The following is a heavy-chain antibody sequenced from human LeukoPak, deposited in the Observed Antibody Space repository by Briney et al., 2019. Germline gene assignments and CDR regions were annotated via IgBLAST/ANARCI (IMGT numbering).Heavy chain of an antibody. Sequence: ASVKVSCKASGYTFTGYYMHWVRQAPGQGLEWMGWINPNSGGTNYAQKFQGRVTMTTDTSMNTAYMELRSLRSDDTAVYYCATEGGWQPTDYGDHVYWGQGTLVTVSS. CDR1: GYTFTGYY. D-gene: IGHD4-17*01. CDR3: ATEGGWQPTDYGDHVY. CDR2: INPNSGGT. V-gene: IGHV1-2*02. J-gene: IGHJ4*02.